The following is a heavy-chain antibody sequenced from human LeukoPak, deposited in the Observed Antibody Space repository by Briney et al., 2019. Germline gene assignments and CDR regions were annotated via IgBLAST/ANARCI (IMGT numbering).Heavy chain of an antibody. CDR2: VDHTGST. J-gene: IGHJ6*03. CDR1: GYSISSGHF. V-gene: IGHV4-61*03. CDR3: ARGRVSSSTWYSTYYYFFYMDF. Sequence: PSETLSLTCTVSGYSISSGHFWGWIRQPPGKGLEWIGYVDHTGSTKFNPSLNGRVSISRDTSNNFFSLRLRSVTAADTAVYFCARGRVSSSTWYSTYYYFFYMDFWGKGTTVTVSS. D-gene: IGHD4-11*01.